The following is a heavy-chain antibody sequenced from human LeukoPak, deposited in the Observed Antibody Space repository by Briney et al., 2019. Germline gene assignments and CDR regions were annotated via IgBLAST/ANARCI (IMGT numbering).Heavy chain of an antibody. CDR1: GFTFSDYD. J-gene: IGHJ4*02. Sequence: GESLRLSCSASGFTFSDYDMNWVRQAPGKGLEWISSISGRSSHMYYGDSVKGRFSISRDNAKNSLYLQMNSLGVEDTAVYYCGRAFPPLRASSAGDFWGQGVLVTVSS. V-gene: IGHV3-21*01. CDR2: ISGRSSHM. D-gene: IGHD3-16*01. CDR3: GRAFPPLRASSAGDF.